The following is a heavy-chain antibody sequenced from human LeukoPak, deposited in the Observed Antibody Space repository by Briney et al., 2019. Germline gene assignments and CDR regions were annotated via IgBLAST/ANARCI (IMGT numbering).Heavy chain of an antibody. Sequence: SETLSLTCAVSGGSISSGGYSWSWIRQPPGKGLEWIGYIYHSGSTYYNPSLKSRVTISVDRSKNQFSLKLSSVTAADAAVYYCARARDVDTAMAFDYWGQGTLVTVSS. CDR2: IYHSGST. CDR3: ARARDVDTAMAFDY. D-gene: IGHD5-18*01. CDR1: GGSISSGGYS. V-gene: IGHV4-30-2*01. J-gene: IGHJ4*02.